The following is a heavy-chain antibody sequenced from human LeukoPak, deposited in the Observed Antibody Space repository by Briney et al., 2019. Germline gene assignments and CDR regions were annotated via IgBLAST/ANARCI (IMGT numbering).Heavy chain of an antibody. Sequence: PGGSLRLSCAASGFTFSSYSMNWVRQAPGKGLEWVGRIKSKTDGGTTDYAAPVKGRFTISRDDSKNTLYLQMNSLKTEDTAVYYCTTVESHTVGDYWGQGTLVTVSS. D-gene: IGHD4-11*01. CDR1: GFTFSSYS. J-gene: IGHJ4*02. V-gene: IGHV3-15*01. CDR3: TTVESHTVGDY. CDR2: IKSKTDGGTT.